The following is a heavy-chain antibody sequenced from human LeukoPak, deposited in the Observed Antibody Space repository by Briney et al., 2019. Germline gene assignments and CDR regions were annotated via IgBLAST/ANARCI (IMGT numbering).Heavy chain of an antibody. CDR1: GGSISSYY. V-gene: IGHV4-59*01. J-gene: IGHJ6*02. CDR3: ARDGNRGYDMDV. D-gene: IGHD1-14*01. Sequence: SETLSLTCTVSGGSISSYYWSWIRQPPGKGLEWIGYIYYSGSTNYNPSLKSRVTISVDTPKNQFSLKLSSVTAADTAVYYCARDGNRGYDMDVWGQGTTVTVSS. CDR2: IYYSGST.